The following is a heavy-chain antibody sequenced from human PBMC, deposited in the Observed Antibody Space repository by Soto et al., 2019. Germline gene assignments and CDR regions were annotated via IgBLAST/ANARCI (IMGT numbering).Heavy chain of an antibody. CDR2: IYYSGST. CDR3: AREKYGGKKGGGRWFDP. V-gene: IGHV4-31*03. CDR1: GGSISSGGYY. D-gene: IGHD2-15*01. Sequence: QVQLQESGPGLVKPSQTLSLTYTVSGGSISSGGYYWSWIRQHPGKGLEWIGYIYYSGSTYYNPSLKSRVTISVDTSKNQFSLKLSSVTAADTAVYYCAREKYGGKKGGGRWFDPWGQGTLVTVSS. J-gene: IGHJ5*02.